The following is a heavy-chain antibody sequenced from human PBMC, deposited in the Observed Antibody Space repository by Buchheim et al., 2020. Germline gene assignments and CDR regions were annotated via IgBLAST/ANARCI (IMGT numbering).Heavy chain of an antibody. V-gene: IGHV3-33*01. Sequence: QVQLVESGGGVVQPGRSLRLSCAASGFTFSSYGMHWVRQAPGKGLEWVAVIWYDGSNKYYADSVKGRFTISSDNSKNTLYLQMNSLRAEDTAVYYCARGPYYDILTGLDYWGQGTL. CDR2: IWYDGSNK. D-gene: IGHD3-9*01. J-gene: IGHJ4*02. CDR1: GFTFSSYG. CDR3: ARGPYYDILTGLDY.